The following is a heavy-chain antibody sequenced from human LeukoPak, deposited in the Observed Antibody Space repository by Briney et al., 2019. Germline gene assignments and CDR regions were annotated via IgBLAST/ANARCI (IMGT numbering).Heavy chain of an antibody. D-gene: IGHD3-3*01. CDR1: GGSISSSSYY. CDR3: ARQDHFWSGFAFDS. CDR2: IYYSGST. V-gene: IGHV4-39*01. J-gene: IGHJ3*02. Sequence: SETLSLTCTASGGSISSSSYYWGWIRQPPGKGLEWIGSIYYSGSTYYNPSLKSRVTISVDTSKNQFSLKLSSVTAADTAVYYCARQDHFWSGFAFDSWGQGTMVTVSS.